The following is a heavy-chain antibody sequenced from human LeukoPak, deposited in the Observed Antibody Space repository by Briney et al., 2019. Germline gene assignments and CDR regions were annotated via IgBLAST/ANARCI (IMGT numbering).Heavy chain of an antibody. CDR2: IYTSGST. CDR3: ARDWYCSSTSCYSLNWFDP. D-gene: IGHD2-2*01. Sequence: PSETLSLTCTVSGGSISSYYWSWIRQPAGKGLEWIGRIYTSGSTNYNPSLKSRVTMSVDTSKNQFSLKLSSVTAADTAVYYCARDWYCSSTSCYSLNWFDPWGQGTLVTVSS. J-gene: IGHJ5*02. CDR1: GGSISSYY. V-gene: IGHV4-4*07.